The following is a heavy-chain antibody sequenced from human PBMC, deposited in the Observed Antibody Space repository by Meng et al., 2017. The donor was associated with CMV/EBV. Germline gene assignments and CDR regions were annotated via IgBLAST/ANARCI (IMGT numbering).Heavy chain of an antibody. J-gene: IGHJ6*02. Sequence: GESLKISCAASGFTFSSYSMSWVRQAPGKGLEWVSGINWNGGSTGYADSVKGRFTISRDNAKNSLYLQMNSLRAEDTALYYCARDRDIVATVNYYYGMDVWGQGTTVTVSS. D-gene: IGHD5-12*01. CDR3: ARDRDIVATVNYYYGMDV. V-gene: IGHV3-20*04. CDR2: INWNGGST. CDR1: GFTFSSYS.